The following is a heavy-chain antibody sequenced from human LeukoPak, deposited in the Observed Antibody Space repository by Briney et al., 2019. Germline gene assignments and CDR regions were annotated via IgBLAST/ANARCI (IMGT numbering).Heavy chain of an antibody. CDR2: IYYSGST. D-gene: IGHD3-22*01. J-gene: IGHJ3*02. CDR3: ARGPYYYDSSSGAFDI. CDR1: GGSISSYY. V-gene: IGHV4-59*01. Sequence: PSETLSLTCTVSGGSISSYYWSWIRQPPGKGLEWIGYIYYSGSTNYNPSLKSRVTISVDTSKNQFSLKLSSVTAADTAVYYCARGPYYYDSSSGAFDIWGQGTMVTVSS.